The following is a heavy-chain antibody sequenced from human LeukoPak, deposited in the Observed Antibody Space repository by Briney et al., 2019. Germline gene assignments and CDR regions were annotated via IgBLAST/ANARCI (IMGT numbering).Heavy chain of an antibody. V-gene: IGHV4-34*01. CDR2: INHSGST. CDR1: GGSFIGYY. J-gene: IGHJ4*02. D-gene: IGHD3-22*01. CDR3: ARGAPPPTYYYDSSGYYYFDY. Sequence: SETLSLTCAVYGGSFIGYYWSWIRQPPGKGLEWIGEINHSGSTNYNPSLKSRVTISVDTSENQFSLKLSSVTAADTAVYYCARGAPPPTYYYDSSGYYYFDYWGQGTLVTVSS.